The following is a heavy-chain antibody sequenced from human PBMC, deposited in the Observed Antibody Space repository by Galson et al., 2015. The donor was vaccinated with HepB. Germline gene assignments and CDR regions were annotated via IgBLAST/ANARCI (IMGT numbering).Heavy chain of an antibody. Sequence: SVKVSCKASGYTFTSYAMNWVRQAPGQGLEWMGWINTNTGNPTYAQGFTGRFVFSLDTSVSTAYLQIGSLKAEDTAVYYCAREFPRAVVAAGGDFDYWGQGTLVTVSS. V-gene: IGHV7-4-1*01. CDR1: GYTFTSYA. CDR3: AREFPRAVVAAGGDFDY. D-gene: IGHD2-15*01. J-gene: IGHJ4*02. CDR2: INTNTGNP.